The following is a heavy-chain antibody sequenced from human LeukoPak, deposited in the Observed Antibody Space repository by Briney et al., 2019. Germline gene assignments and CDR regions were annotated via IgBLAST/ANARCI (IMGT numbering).Heavy chain of an antibody. CDR1: GLIFSHHG. Sequence: GGTLRLSCATSGLIFSHHGMNWVRQAPGKGLEWVSGIRADAVTTYYADSVKGRFIISRDNSKNTVYLQMNSLSAEDAAVYYCVKDDGWVQYANWGRGTLVTVSS. V-gene: IGHV3-23*01. CDR3: VKDDGWVQYAN. D-gene: IGHD5-24*01. CDR2: IRADAVTT. J-gene: IGHJ4*02.